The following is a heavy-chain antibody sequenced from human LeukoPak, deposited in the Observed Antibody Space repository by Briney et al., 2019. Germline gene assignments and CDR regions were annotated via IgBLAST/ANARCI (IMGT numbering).Heavy chain of an antibody. CDR1: GYTFTGYY. J-gene: IGHJ4*02. V-gene: IGHV1-69*06. CDR3: ARERAVAGKRYYFDY. Sequence: GASVKVSCKASGYTFTGYYMHWVRQAPGQGLAWMGGIIPIFGTANYAQKFQGRVTITADKSTSTAYMELSSLRSEDTAVYYRARERAVAGKRYYFDYWGQGTLVTVSS. D-gene: IGHD6-19*01. CDR2: IIPIFGTA.